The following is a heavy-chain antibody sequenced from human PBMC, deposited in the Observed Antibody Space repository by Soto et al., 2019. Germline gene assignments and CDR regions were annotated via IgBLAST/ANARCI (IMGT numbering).Heavy chain of an antibody. V-gene: IGHV3-21*01. D-gene: IGHD3-9*01. J-gene: IGHJ4*02. CDR3: ARGFVDLTGYYLDY. CDR1: GFSFSRHS. Sequence: GGSLRLSCAASGFSFSRHSMNWVRQAPGKGLEWVSSISPTSEYIYHADSVKGRFTISRDNAKNSLYLQMNSLRAEDTAVYYCARGFVDLTGYYLDYWGQGTLVTVSS. CDR2: ISPTSEYI.